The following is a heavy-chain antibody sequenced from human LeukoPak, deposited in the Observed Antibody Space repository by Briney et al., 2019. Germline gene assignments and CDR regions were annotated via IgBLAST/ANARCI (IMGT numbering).Heavy chain of an antibody. D-gene: IGHD3-3*01. CDR3: ARDGRPYYDFPPTYYYYMDV. Sequence: SETLSLTCTVSGGSISSSSYYWGWIRQPPGKGLEWIGSIYYSGSTYYNPSLKSRVTISVDTSKNQFSLKLSSVTAADTAVYYCARDGRPYYDFPPTYYYYMDVWGKGTTVTVSS. CDR1: GGSISSSSYY. CDR2: IYYSGST. J-gene: IGHJ6*03. V-gene: IGHV4-39*07.